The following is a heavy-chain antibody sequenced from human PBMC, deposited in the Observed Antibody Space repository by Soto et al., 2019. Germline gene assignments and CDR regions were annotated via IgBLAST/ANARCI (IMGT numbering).Heavy chain of an antibody. J-gene: IGHJ4*02. CDR3: ARGSYYSGWV. Sequence: QVQLQQSGPGLVQPSPTLPLTCAISGDSVSSTSTAWSWIRQSPSRGLKWLGRTSYRSNWYSDYAVSVKSRITINPDTSKKRFSLQLMSVTPEDTAVYYCARGSYYSGWVWGQGTLVTVSS. CDR1: GDSVSSTSTA. V-gene: IGHV6-1*01. CDR2: TSYRSNWYS. D-gene: IGHD6-19*01.